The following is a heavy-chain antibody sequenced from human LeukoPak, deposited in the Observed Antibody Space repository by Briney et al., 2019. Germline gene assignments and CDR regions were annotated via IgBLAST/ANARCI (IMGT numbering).Heavy chain of an antibody. J-gene: IGHJ4*02. CDR1: GFTFRSHA. D-gene: IGHD3-10*01. Sequence: GGSLRLSCAASGFTFRSHAMSWVRQAPGRGLEWVASIDGNGGDTYYADSVKGRFPISRDHSKNTVYLQMNSLSAEDTAVYYCARDFYGSGSYYTVAFDSWGQGTLVTVSS. CDR2: IDGNGGDT. V-gene: IGHV3-23*01. CDR3: ARDFYGSGSYYTVAFDS.